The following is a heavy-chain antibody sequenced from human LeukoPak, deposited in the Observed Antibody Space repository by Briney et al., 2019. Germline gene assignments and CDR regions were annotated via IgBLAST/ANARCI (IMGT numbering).Heavy chain of an antibody. CDR1: GYTFTHYD. V-gene: IGHV1-8*01. CDR3: ALKGRNDYGSGSSYFDY. Sequence: ASVKVSCKASGYTFTHYDINWVRQATGQGLEWMGWMNPNSSNTGYAQKFQDKVTLTRNTSISTAYMELSSLRSEDTAVYYCALKGRNDYGSGSSYFDYWGQGTLVTVSS. D-gene: IGHD3-10*01. CDR2: MNPNSSNT. J-gene: IGHJ4*02.